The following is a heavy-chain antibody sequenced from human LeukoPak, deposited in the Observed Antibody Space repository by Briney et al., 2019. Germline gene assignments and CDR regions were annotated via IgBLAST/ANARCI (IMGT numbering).Heavy chain of an antibody. D-gene: IGHD3-3*01. Sequence: SETLSLTCNVSGGSIGSYYWSWIRQPPGKGLEWIGYIYYSGSTNYNPSLKSRVTISVDTSKNQFSLKLSSVTAADTAVYYCARGLRYYDFWSGYYGYYFDYWGQGTLVTVSS. V-gene: IGHV4-59*01. J-gene: IGHJ4*02. CDR3: ARGLRYYDFWSGYYGYYFDY. CDR1: GGSIGSYY. CDR2: IYYSGST.